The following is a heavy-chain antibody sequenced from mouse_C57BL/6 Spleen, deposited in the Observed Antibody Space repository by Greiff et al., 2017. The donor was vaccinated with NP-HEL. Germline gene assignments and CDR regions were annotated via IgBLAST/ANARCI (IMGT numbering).Heavy chain of an antibody. V-gene: IGHV1-63*01. CDR1: GYTFTNYW. CDR3: ARIDYDYYAMDY. D-gene: IGHD1-1*01. Sequence: VQGVESGAELVRPGTSVKMSCKASGYTFTNYWIGWAKQRPGHGLEWIGDIYPGGGYTNYNEKFKGKATLTADKSSSTAYMQFSSLTSEDSAIYYCARIDYDYYAMDYWGQGTSVTVSS. J-gene: IGHJ4*01. CDR2: IYPGGGYT.